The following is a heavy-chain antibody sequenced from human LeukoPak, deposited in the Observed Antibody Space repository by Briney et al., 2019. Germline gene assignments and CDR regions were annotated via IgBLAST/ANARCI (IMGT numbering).Heavy chain of an antibody. J-gene: IGHJ4*02. V-gene: IGHV3-21*01. CDR2: ISSSSSYI. CDR1: GFTVSSYS. CDR3: ARGVTTVTTFFDY. Sequence: GGSLRLSCAASGFTVSSYSMNWVRQAPGKGLEWVSSISSSSSYIYYADSVKGRFTISRDNAKNSLYLQMNSLRAEDTAVYYCARGVTTVTTFFDYWGQRTLVTVSS. D-gene: IGHD4-17*01.